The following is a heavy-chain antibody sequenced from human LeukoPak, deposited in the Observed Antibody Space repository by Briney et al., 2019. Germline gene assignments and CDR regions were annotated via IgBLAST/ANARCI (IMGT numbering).Heavy chain of an antibody. CDR2: IYYSGST. J-gene: IGHJ4*02. CDR1: GGSISSGGYS. D-gene: IGHD2-2*01. CDR3: ARTIVVVPAAYYYFDY. Sequence: PSETLSLTCTVSGGSISSGGYSWSWIRQHPGKGLEWIGYIYYSGSTYYNPSLKSRVTISVDTSKNQFSLKLSSVTAADTAVYYCARTIVVVPAAYYYFDYWGQGTLVTVSS. V-gene: IGHV4-31*03.